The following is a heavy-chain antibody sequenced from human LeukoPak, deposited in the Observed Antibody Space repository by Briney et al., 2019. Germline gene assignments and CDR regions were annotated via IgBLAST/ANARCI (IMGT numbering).Heavy chain of an antibody. D-gene: IGHD1-1*01. Sequence: GGSLRLSCAASGFTFSNHGMHWVRQAPGKGLEWVALIWYDGSNKEYADSVKGRFTISRDNSKNTLYLQMNSLRDEDTAVYYCARDQGTSTTAPKRKGRFDPWGQGTLVTVSS. CDR3: ARDQGTSTTAPKRKGRFDP. CDR2: IWYDGSNK. V-gene: IGHV3-33*01. J-gene: IGHJ5*02. CDR1: GFTFSNHG.